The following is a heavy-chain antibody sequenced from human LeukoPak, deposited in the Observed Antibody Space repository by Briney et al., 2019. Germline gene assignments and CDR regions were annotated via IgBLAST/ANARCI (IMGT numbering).Heavy chain of an antibody. D-gene: IGHD5-18*01. V-gene: IGHV4-59*01. Sequence: SETLSLTCTVSGGSISSYYWSWIRQPPGKGLEWIGYIYYSGSTNYNPSLKSRVTISVDTSKSQFSLKLSSVTAADTAVYYCARGGYSYGYPRYYYYMDVWGKGTTVNVSS. CDR3: ARGGYSYGYPRYYYYMDV. CDR2: IYYSGST. J-gene: IGHJ6*03. CDR1: GGSISSYY.